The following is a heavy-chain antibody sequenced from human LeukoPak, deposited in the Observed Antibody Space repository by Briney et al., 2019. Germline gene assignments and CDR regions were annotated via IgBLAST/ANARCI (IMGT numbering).Heavy chain of an antibody. Sequence: SETLSLTCAVYGGSFSGYYWSWIRQPPGKGLEWIGEINHSGGTNYNPSLKSRVTISVDTSKNQFSLKLSSVTAADTAVYYCARAVGYCSGGSCQRAYYYYYGMDVWGQGTTVTVSS. CDR3: ARAVGYCSGGSCQRAYYYYYGMDV. CDR1: GGSFSGYY. J-gene: IGHJ6*02. CDR2: INHSGGT. D-gene: IGHD2-15*01. V-gene: IGHV4-34*01.